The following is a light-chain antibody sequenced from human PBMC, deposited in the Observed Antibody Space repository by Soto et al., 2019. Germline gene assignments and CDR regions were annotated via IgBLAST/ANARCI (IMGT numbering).Light chain of an antibody. V-gene: IGLV2-14*03. J-gene: IGLJ2*01. CDR2: DVT. CDR1: SSDVGGYDY. Sequence: QSALTHPASVSGSPGQSITISFTGTSSDVGGYDYVSWYQQHPGKAPELMIYDVTVRPSGVSTRFSGSKSGNTASLTISGLQAEDEADYYCSSYASSSTLVVFGGGTKLTVL. CDR3: SSYASSSTLVV.